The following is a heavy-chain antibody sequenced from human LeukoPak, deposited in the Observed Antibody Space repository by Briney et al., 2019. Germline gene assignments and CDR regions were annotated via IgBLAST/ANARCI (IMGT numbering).Heavy chain of an antibody. CDR3: ARLTMVLAFDI. CDR2: IYSGVTT. J-gene: IGHJ3*02. D-gene: IGHD4/OR15-4a*01. CDR1: GVTVSSNY. Sequence: PGGSLRLSCAASGVTVSSNYMSWVRQAPGKGLEWVSVIYSGVTTYYADSVKGRFTISRDSSKNTLYLQMNSLRAEDTAVYYCARLTMVLAFDIWGQGTMVTVSS. V-gene: IGHV3-53*01.